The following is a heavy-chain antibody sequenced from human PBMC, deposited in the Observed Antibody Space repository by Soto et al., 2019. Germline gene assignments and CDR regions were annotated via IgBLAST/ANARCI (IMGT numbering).Heavy chain of an antibody. Sequence: ASVKVSCKASGYTFTSYGISWVRQAPGQGLEWMGWISAYNGNTNYAQKLQGRVTMTTDTSTSTAYMELRSLRSDDTAAYYCARAPGVVVSPDPYYFDYWGQGTLVTVSS. CDR1: GYTFTSYG. J-gene: IGHJ4*02. CDR3: ARAPGVVVSPDPYYFDY. CDR2: ISAYNGNT. V-gene: IGHV1-18*01. D-gene: IGHD2-21*01.